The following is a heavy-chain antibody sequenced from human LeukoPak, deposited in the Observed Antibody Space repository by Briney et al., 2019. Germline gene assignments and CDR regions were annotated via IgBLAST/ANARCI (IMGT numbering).Heavy chain of an antibody. CDR1: GFTFDDYA. V-gene: IGHV3-9*01. CDR3: VQGRGPYYYYYGMDV. CDR2: IDWNSGII. J-gene: IGHJ6*02. D-gene: IGHD5-24*01. Sequence: PGGSLRLSCAASGFTFDDYAMYWVRQAPGKGLEWVSAIDWNSGIIDYADSVKGRFAISRDNAKNSLWLQMNSLRAEDTALYYCVQGRGPYYYYYGMDVWGQGTTVTVSS.